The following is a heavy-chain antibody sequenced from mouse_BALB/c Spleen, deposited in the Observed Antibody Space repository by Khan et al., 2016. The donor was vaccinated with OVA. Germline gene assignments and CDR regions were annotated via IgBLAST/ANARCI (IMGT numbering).Heavy chain of an antibody. J-gene: IGHJ3*01. D-gene: IGHD1-1*01. Sequence: QVQLKESGPGLVAPSQSLSITCTVSGFSLTGYGVNWVRQPPGKGLEWLGKIWGDGSTDYNSAHKSSLSITTDNSKNQVLLKMNSLQTDATARYSCARDRYYYGRGLACWGQETLVTVSA. CDR1: GFSLTGYG. V-gene: IGHV2-6-7*01. CDR2: IWGDGST. CDR3: ARDRYYYGRGLAC.